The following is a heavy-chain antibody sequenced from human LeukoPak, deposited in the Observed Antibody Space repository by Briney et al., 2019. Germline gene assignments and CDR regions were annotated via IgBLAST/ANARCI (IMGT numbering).Heavy chain of an antibody. CDR2: ISYDGSNK. V-gene: IGHV3-30*03. J-gene: IGHJ4*02. Sequence: PGRSLRLSCAASGFTFSSYGMHWVRQAPGKGLEWVAVISYDGSNKYYADSVKGRFTISRDNSKNTLYLQMNSLRAEDTAVYYCARSSPPEYWGQGTLVTVSS. CDR1: GFTFSSYG. D-gene: IGHD2-15*01. CDR3: ARSSPPEY.